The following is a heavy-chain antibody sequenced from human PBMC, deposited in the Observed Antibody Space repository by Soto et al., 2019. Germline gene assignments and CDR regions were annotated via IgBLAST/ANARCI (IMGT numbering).Heavy chain of an antibody. CDR2: ISSSSSYI. J-gene: IGHJ4*02. CDR3: ARDHQSHDSSGYSGY. Sequence: WGSLRLSCAASGFTFSIYSMNWVRHAPGKGLEWVSSISSSSSYIYYADSVKGRFTISRDNAKNSLYLQMNSLRAEDTAVYYCARDHQSHDSSGYSGYWGQGTLVTVSS. D-gene: IGHD3-22*01. V-gene: IGHV3-21*01. CDR1: GFTFSIYS.